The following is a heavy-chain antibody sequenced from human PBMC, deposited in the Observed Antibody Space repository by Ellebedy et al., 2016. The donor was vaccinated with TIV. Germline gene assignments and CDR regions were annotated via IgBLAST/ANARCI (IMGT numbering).Heavy chain of an antibody. V-gene: IGHV3-23*01. CDR3: VRGAGSYHFDY. CDR2: FTGSGGST. CDR1: GFTFTSYA. J-gene: IGHJ4*02. D-gene: IGHD1-26*01. Sequence: GESLKISCAASGFTFTSYAMTWVRQAPGKGLEWVSAFTGSGGSTYYADSVKGRFTVSRDNPKNTLYLQMNSLRAEDTAVYYCVRGAGSYHFDYWGQGTLVTV.